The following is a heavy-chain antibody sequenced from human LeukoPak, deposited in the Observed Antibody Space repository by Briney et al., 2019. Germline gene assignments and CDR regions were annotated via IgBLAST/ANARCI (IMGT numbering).Heavy chain of an antibody. D-gene: IGHD6-13*01. CDR2: INSDGSST. Sequence: PGGSLGLSCAASGFTFSRYWMHWVRQAPGKGLVWVSRINSDGSSTYYADSVKGRFTISRDNSKNTLYLQMNSLRAEDTAVYYCARVPYIAAAGTRYYYYYGMDVWGQGTTVTVSS. J-gene: IGHJ6*02. CDR1: GFTFSRYW. V-gene: IGHV3-74*01. CDR3: ARVPYIAAAGTRYYYYYGMDV.